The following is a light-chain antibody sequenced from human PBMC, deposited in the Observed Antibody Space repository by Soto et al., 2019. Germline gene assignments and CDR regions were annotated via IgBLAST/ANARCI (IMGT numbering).Light chain of an antibody. CDR3: XXYXRPWT. CDR1: QSVLYSSNNKNY. J-gene: IGKJ1*01. V-gene: IGKV4-1*01. CDR2: WAS. Sequence: DIVMTQSPDSLAVSLGERATINCKSSQSVLYSSNNKNYLAWYQQKPGQPPKLLIYWASTRESGVPDRFSGSGSGTDFTLTISSLQAEXVAXXXXXXYXRPWTFGQGTKVEIK.